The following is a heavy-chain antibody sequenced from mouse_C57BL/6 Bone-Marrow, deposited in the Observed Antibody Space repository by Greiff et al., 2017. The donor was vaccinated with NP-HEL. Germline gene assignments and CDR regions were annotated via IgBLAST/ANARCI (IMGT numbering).Heavy chain of an antibody. Sequence: DVLLVESGGGLVQPGGSLKLSCAASGFTFTDYYMYWVRQTPEQRLEWVAYISNGGGSTYYPDTVKGRFTLSRAHAYNTLYLQISPLKSEDTAKYYCENRGIYAMDYWGQGTSVTVSS. CDR2: ISNGGGST. V-gene: IGHV5-12*01. CDR3: ENRGIYAMDY. CDR1: GFTFTDYY. J-gene: IGHJ4*01.